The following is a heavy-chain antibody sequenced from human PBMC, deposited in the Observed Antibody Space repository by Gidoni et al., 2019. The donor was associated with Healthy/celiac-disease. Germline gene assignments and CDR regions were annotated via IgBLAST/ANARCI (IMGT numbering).Heavy chain of an antibody. CDR1: GYSISSGYY. D-gene: IGHD3-22*01. CDR2: IYHSGST. Sequence: QVQLQESGPGLVKPSETLSLTCAVSGYSISSGYYWGWIRQPPGKGLEWIGSIYHSGSTYYNPSLKSRVTISVDTSKNQFSLKLSSVTAADTAVYYCARDLYYYDSSGYYQFDYWGQGTLVTVSS. CDR3: ARDLYYYDSSGYYQFDY. V-gene: IGHV4-38-2*02. J-gene: IGHJ4*02.